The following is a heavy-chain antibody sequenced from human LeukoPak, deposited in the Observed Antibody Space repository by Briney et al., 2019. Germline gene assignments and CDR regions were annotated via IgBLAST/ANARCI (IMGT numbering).Heavy chain of an antibody. V-gene: IGHV3-11*01. CDR3: ARGYYDSSVPADY. J-gene: IGHJ4*02. CDR1: GFTFSDYY. Sequence: GGSLRLSCAASGFTFSDYYMSWIRQAPGKGLEWVSYISSSGSTIYYADSAKGRFTISRDNAKNSLYLQMNSLRAEDTAVYYCARGYYDSSVPADYWGQGTLVTVSS. D-gene: IGHD3-22*01. CDR2: ISSSGSTI.